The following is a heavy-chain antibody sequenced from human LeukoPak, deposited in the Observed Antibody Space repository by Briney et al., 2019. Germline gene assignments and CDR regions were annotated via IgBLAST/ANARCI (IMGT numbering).Heavy chain of an antibody. J-gene: IGHJ5*02. D-gene: IGHD5-12*01. CDR2: ILYDASNE. CDR1: ELTFTTYG. CDR3: AKWKNNNSGYDH. Sequence: PGGSLRLSCEASELTFTTYGMHWVRQAPGKGLEWVAFILYDASNEYYADSVKGRFTISRDNSKNTLYLQMNSLRAEDTAVYYCAKWKNNNSGYDHWGQGTLVTVSS. V-gene: IGHV3-30*02.